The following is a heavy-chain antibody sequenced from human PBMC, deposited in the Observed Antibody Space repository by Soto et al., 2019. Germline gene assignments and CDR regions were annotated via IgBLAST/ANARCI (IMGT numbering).Heavy chain of an antibody. CDR1: GVSFSSYA. CDR3: ARVDVGGYYYDSSQWWYFDY. CDR2: ISGSGSYT. Sequence: PGVSLRLSCGAGGVSFSSYAMTCVRQAPGKGLEWVSAISGSGSYTYYADSVKGRFTISRDNSKNTLYLQMNSLRAEDTAVYYCARVDVGGYYYDSSQWWYFDYWGQGTLVTVSS. D-gene: IGHD3-22*01. V-gene: IGHV3-23*01. J-gene: IGHJ4*02.